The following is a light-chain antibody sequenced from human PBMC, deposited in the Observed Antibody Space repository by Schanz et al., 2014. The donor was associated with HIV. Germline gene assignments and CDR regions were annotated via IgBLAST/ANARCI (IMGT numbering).Light chain of an antibody. CDR2: RNN. V-gene: IGLV1-47*01. J-gene: IGLJ7*01. Sequence: QSVLTQPPSASGTPGQRVTISCSGSNSNIGGNYVYWYQQLPGTAPKLLIYRNNQRPSGVPDRFSGSKSGTSASLVISGLQSEDEADYYCATWDISLNGPVFGGGTQLTVL. CDR1: NSNIGGNY. CDR3: ATWDISLNGPV.